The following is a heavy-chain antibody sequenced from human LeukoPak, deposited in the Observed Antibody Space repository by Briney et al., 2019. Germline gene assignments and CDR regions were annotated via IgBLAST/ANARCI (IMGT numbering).Heavy chain of an antibody. CDR1: GYTFTTYG. CDR2: ISGYKGNT. Sequence: ASVKVSCKASGYTFTTYGISWVRQAPGQGLEWMGWISGYKGNTIHAQKLQGRVTMTTDTSTSTAYMDLRSLRPDDTAVYYCARDHVPRGDGYNYYEYWGQGTLVTVPS. V-gene: IGHV1-18*01. CDR3: ARDHVPRGDGYNYYEY. J-gene: IGHJ4*02. D-gene: IGHD5-24*01.